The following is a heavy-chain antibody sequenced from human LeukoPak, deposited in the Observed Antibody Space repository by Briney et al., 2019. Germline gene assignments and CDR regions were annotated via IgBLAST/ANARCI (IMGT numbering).Heavy chain of an antibody. CDR1: GGSISSSSYS. CDR3: ARRNYYDSSGYYVRSGPIDY. Sequence: SETLSLTCAVYGGSISSSSYSWGWIRQPPGKGLEWIGEINHSGSTNYNPSLKSRVTISVDTSKNQFSLKLSSVTAADTAVYYCARRNYYDSSGYYVRSGPIDYWGQGTLVTVSS. J-gene: IGHJ4*02. V-gene: IGHV4-39*07. CDR2: INHSGST. D-gene: IGHD3-22*01.